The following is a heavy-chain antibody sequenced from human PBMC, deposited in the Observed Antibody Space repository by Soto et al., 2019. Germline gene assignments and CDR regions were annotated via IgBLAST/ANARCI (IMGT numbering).Heavy chain of an antibody. CDR1: GGSFSGYY. V-gene: IGHV4-34*01. J-gene: IGHJ4*02. CDR3: ARGGHYDGVSYHPVGFDY. Sequence: SETLSLTCAVYGGSFSGYYWTWIRQPPGTGLEWIGEINHSGSTNYNPSLKSRFTISRDNAQNTLFLQMNSLSAEDTAVYYCARGGHYDGVSYHPVGFDYWGQGTQVTVSS. D-gene: IGHD3-16*01. CDR2: INHSGST.